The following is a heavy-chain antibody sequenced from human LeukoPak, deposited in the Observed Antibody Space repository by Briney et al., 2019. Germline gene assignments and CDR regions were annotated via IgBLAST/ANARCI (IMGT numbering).Heavy chain of an antibody. D-gene: IGHD2-15*01. J-gene: IGHJ4*02. CDR1: GFTFSNYA. Sequence: GGSLRLSCAASGFTFSNYALCWVRQAPGRGLEWVSAISTSGGNTYDADSVKGRFTISRDNSKNTLHLQTNSLRAEDTAVYYCARQLGYCSDGSCYFDYWGQGTLVTVSS. CDR2: ISTSGGNT. V-gene: IGHV3-23*01. CDR3: ARQLGYCSDGSCYFDY.